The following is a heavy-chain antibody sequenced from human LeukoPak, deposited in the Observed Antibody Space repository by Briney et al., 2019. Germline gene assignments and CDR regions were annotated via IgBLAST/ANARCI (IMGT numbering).Heavy chain of an antibody. CDR3: ARQTTRGYYYYMDV. J-gene: IGHJ6*03. CDR1: GGSISSYY. D-gene: IGHD1-14*01. Sequence: PSETLSPTCTVSGGSISSYYWSWIRQPAGKGLEWIGRIYTSGSTNYNPSLKSRVTMSVDTSKNQFSLKLSSVTAADTAVYYCARQTTRGYYYYMDVWGKGTTVSVSS. V-gene: IGHV4-4*07. CDR2: IYTSGST.